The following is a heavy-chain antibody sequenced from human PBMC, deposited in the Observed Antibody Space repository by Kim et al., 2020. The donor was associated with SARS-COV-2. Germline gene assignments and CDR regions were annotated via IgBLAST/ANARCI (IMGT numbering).Heavy chain of an antibody. V-gene: IGHV1-69*01. Sequence: TANYAQKFQGRVTITADESTSTAYMELSSLRSEDTAVYYCGGDSSGYFDYWGQGTLVTVSS. J-gene: IGHJ4*02. CDR2: TA. CDR3: GGDSSGYFDY. D-gene: IGHD3-22*01.